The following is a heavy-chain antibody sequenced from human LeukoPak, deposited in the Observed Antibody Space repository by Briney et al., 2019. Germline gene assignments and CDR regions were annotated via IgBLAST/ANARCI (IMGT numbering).Heavy chain of an antibody. Sequence: GGSLRLSCATSGFTFSTSDMHWVRQAPGKGLEWVSFIQYDGSRKNYVDSVKGRFTISRDNAKNSLYLQMNSLRAEDTAVYYCARWGKGSNWGQGTLVTVSS. CDR2: IQYDGSRK. V-gene: IGHV3-33*05. D-gene: IGHD7-27*01. CDR3: ARWGKGSN. J-gene: IGHJ4*02. CDR1: GFTFSTSD.